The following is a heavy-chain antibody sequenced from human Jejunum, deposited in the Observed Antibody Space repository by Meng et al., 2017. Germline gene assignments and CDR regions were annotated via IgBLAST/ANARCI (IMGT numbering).Heavy chain of an antibody. CDR1: GFTFSSYW. CDR3: SRSYGSEKILDY. V-gene: IGHV3-74*01. J-gene: IGHJ4*01. D-gene: IGHD3-10*01. Sequence: GESLKISCAASGFTFSSYWMHWVRQGPGEGLVWVSHINTDGTTTTSADSVKGWFTISRDNAENTLYLQMNSLRAEDTAIYYCSRSYGSEKILDYWGQGTLVTVSS. CDR2: INTDGTTT.